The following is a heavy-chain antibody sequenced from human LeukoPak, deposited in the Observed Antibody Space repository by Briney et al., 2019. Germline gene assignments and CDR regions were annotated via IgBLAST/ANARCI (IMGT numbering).Heavy chain of an antibody. CDR3: ARDPRPSYDSSDYYYPGDY. J-gene: IGHJ4*02. Sequence: ASVKVSCKASGYTFTSYYMHWVRQAPGQGLEWMAIINPSGGSTRYAQKFQGRVTMTKDTSTSTVYMELSSLRSEDTAVYYCARDPRPSYDSSDYYYPGDYWGQGTLVTVSS. V-gene: IGHV1-46*01. CDR1: GYTFTSYY. D-gene: IGHD3-22*01. CDR2: INPSGGST.